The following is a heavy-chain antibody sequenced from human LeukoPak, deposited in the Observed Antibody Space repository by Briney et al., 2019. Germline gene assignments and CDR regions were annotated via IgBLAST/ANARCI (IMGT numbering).Heavy chain of an antibody. CDR3: AKHYMGSSYNHGLDC. V-gene: IGHV4-39*01. CDR1: GGSISSSGYC. J-gene: IGHJ4*02. D-gene: IGHD3-10*01. Sequence: SETLSLTCTVSGGSISSSGYCWGWIRQPPGKGLEWIGSIDYSGNTNYNPSLKSRVTIAVDMSKNQFSLKLSSVTAADTAVYYCAKHYMGSSYNHGLDCWGQGTLVTVSS. CDR2: IDYSGNT.